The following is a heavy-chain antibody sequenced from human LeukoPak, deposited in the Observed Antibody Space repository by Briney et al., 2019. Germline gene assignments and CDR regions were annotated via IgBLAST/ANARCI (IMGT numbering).Heavy chain of an antibody. CDR2: IKQDGSEK. J-gene: IGHJ4*02. CDR1: GFTFITYY. D-gene: IGHD3-10*01. V-gene: IGHV3-7*04. Sequence: GGSLRLSCAASGFTFITYYMSWVRQAPGKGLEWVADIKQDGSEKYYVDSVKGRFTISRDNAKNSLYLRMNSLRAEDTAVYYCARDYMYYYGSGTYIPIFDYWGQGTLVTVSS. CDR3: ARDYMYYYGSGTYIPIFDY.